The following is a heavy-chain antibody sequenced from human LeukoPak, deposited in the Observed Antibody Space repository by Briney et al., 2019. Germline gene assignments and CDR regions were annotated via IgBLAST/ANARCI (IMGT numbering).Heavy chain of an antibody. D-gene: IGHD3-10*01. J-gene: IGHJ6*03. CDR2: ISWNSGSI. CDR3: AKDGVWIGKKKANMDV. Sequence: GGSLRLSCAASGFTFDDYAMHWVRQAPGKGLEWVSGISWNSGSIGYADSVKGRFTISRDNAKNSLYLQMNSLRAEDTAVYYCAKDGVWIGKKKANMDVWGKGTTV. CDR1: GFTFDDYA. V-gene: IGHV3-9*01.